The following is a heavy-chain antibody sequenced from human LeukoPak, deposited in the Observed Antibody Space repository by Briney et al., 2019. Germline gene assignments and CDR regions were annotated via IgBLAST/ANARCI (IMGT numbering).Heavy chain of an antibody. Sequence: ASVKVSCKASGYTFTSYYMHWVRQAPGQGLEWMGWISAYNGNTNYAQKLQGRVTMTTDTSTSTAYMELRSLRSDDTAVYYCARGGRFLERLSPPYYMDVWGKGTAVTVSS. J-gene: IGHJ6*03. D-gene: IGHD3-3*01. CDR3: ARGGRFLERLSPPYYMDV. CDR1: GYTFTSYY. CDR2: ISAYNGNT. V-gene: IGHV1-18*04.